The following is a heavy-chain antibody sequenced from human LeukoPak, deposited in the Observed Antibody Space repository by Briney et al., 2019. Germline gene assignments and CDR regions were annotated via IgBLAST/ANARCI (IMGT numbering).Heavy chain of an antibody. Sequence: GGSLRLSCVASGFTFSSYSMNWVRQAPGKGLEWVSSISSSSSYIYYADSVKGRFTISRDNAKNSLYLQMNSLRAEDTAVYYCASIGQYSSSWDRFDYWGQGTLVTVSS. CDR3: ASIGQYSSSWDRFDY. CDR1: GFTFSSYS. CDR2: ISSSSSYI. D-gene: IGHD6-13*01. V-gene: IGHV3-21*01. J-gene: IGHJ4*02.